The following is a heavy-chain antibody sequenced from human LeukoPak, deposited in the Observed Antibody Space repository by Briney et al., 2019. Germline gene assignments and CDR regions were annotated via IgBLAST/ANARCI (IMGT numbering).Heavy chain of an antibody. CDR1: GFTFSSHS. J-gene: IGHJ5*02. D-gene: IGHD2-8*01. CDR2: ISRSSSYI. V-gene: IGHV3-21*01. CDR3: ARDGYCTSGTCGWFDP. Sequence: SGGSLRLSCAASGFTFSSHSMNWVRQAPGKGLELVSAISRSSSYIYYADSVKGRFTISRDNAKNSLYLQMNSLRAEDTAVYYCARDGYCTSGTCGWFDPWGQGTLVTVSS.